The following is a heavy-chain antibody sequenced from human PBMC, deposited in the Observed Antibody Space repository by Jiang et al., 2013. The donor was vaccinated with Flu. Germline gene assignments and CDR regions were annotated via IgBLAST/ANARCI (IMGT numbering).Heavy chain of an antibody. CDR3: ARGEWGNWFDP. CDR2: INPNGGDT. D-gene: IGHD1-26*01. Sequence: GAEVKKPGASVTVSCKASGYNITDYFIHWVRQAPGHGLEWMGWINPNGGDTKSAQKFQGRVTMTRDTSINTAYMELSRLTSDDTAIYFCARGEWGNWFDPWGQGTLVTVSS. V-gene: IGHV1-2*02. J-gene: IGHJ5*02. CDR1: GYNITDYF.